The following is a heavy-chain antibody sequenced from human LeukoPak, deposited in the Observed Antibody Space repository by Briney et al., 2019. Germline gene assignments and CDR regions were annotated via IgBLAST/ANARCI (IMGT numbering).Heavy chain of an antibody. J-gene: IGHJ5*02. CDR3: ARAQPRESSYTWGWFDP. Sequence: GGSLRLSCAASGFAVSTNYLSWVREAPGKGLEWVSVIYSDGSTYYTDSVKGRFTISRDNSKNPLYLQMNSLRPEDTAVYYCARAQPRESSYTWGWFDPWGQGTLVTVSS. CDR2: IYSDGST. CDR1: GFAVSTNY. V-gene: IGHV3-66*02. D-gene: IGHD1-26*01.